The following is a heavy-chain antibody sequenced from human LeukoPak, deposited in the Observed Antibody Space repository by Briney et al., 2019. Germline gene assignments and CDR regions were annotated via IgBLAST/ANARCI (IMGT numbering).Heavy chain of an antibody. CDR2: IYSSGST. V-gene: IGHV4-59*01. CDR3: ARGGASSQWFDP. J-gene: IGHJ5*02. D-gene: IGHD2-15*01. CDR1: GXSISSYY. Sequence: SETLSLACTVSGXSISSYYWSWIRQPPGKGLEWIAFIYSSGSTNYNPSLKSRVSISADTSKNQFSLNVSSVTAADTAVYYCARGGASSQWFDPWGQGTLVTVSS.